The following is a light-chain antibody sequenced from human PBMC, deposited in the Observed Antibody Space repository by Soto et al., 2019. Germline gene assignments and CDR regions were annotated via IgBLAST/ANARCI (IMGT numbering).Light chain of an antibody. CDR2: GNS. CDR3: QSYDRSLRTYV. J-gene: IGLJ1*01. V-gene: IGLV1-40*01. CDR1: SSNIGAGYD. Sequence: QSLLTHSPSVSGAPGQRVTISCSGSSSNIGAGYDVNWYRQLPGTAPKLLIYGNSDRPSGVPDRFSGSKSGTSASLAITGLQAEDEADYFCQSYDRSLRTYVFGTGTKVTVL.